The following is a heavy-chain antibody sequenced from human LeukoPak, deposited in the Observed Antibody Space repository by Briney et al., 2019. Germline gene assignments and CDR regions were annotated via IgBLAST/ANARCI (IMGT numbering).Heavy chain of an antibody. CDR1: GYTFTVYY. V-gene: IGHV1-2*02. CDR3: ARLGHSGSYYGYGY. D-gene: IGHD1-26*01. Sequence: ASVKLSCKASGYTFTVYYMHWVRQAPGPGLEWMGWINPNSGGTNYAQKFQGRVTMTRDTSISTAYMELSRLRSDDTAVYYCARLGHSGSYYGYGYWGQGTLVTVSS. CDR2: INPNSGGT. J-gene: IGHJ4*02.